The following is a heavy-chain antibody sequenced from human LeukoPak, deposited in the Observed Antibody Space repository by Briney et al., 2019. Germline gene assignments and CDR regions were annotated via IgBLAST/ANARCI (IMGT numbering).Heavy chain of an antibody. D-gene: IGHD6-13*01. J-gene: IGHJ3*02. CDR2: ISSSSSYI. Sequence: KSGGSLRLSCAASGFTFSSYSMNWVRQAPGKGLEWVSSISSSSSYIYYADSVKGRFTISRDNAKNSLYLQMNSQRAEDTAVYYCARESSSWYGSGDAFDIWGQGTMVTVSS. CDR1: GFTFSSYS. V-gene: IGHV3-21*01. CDR3: ARESSSWYGSGDAFDI.